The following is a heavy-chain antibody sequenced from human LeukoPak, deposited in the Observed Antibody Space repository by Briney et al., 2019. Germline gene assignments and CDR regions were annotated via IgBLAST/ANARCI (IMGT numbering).Heavy chain of an antibody. CDR3: AGHAGYCSGGSCYSTTEFDY. D-gene: IGHD2-15*01. J-gene: IGHJ4*02. CDR1: GGSFSGYY. V-gene: IGHV4-34*01. CDR2: INHSGST. Sequence: SETLSLTCAVYGGSFSGYYWSWIRQPPGKGLEWIGEINHSGSTNYNPSLKSRVTISVDTSKNQFSLKLSSVTAADMAVYYCAGHAGYCSGGSCYSTTEFDYWGQGTLVTVSS.